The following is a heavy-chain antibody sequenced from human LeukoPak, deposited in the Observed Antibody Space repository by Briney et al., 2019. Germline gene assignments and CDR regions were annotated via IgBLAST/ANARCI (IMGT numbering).Heavy chain of an antibody. D-gene: IGHD3-3*02. J-gene: IGHJ6*02. CDR2: ISAYNGNT. Sequence: GASVKVSCKASGYTFTSYGISWVRQAPGQGLEWMGWISAYNGNTNYAQKLQGRVTMTTDTSTSTAYMELRSLRSDDTAVYYCARGGAFGKIYYYYGMDVWGQGTTVTVSS. CDR3: ARGGAFGKIYYYYGMDV. V-gene: IGHV1-18*01. CDR1: GYTFTSYG.